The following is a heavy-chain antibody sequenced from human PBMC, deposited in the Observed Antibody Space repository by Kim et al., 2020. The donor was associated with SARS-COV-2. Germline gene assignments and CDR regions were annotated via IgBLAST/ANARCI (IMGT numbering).Heavy chain of an antibody. Sequence: ASVKVSCKASGYTFTSYGISWVRQAPGQGLEWMGWISAYNGNTNYAQKLQGRVTMTTDTSTSTAYMELRSLRSDDTAVYYCARERLGIAAAGTNDYWGQGTLVTVSS. CDR3: ARERLGIAAAGTNDY. CDR1: GYTFTSYG. J-gene: IGHJ4*02. D-gene: IGHD6-13*01. CDR2: ISAYNGNT. V-gene: IGHV1-18*01.